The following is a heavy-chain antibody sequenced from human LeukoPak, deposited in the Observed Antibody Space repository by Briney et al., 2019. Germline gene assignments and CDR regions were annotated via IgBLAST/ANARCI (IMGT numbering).Heavy chain of an antibody. Sequence: GGSLRLSCAASGFTFSSYAMSWVRQAPGKRLEWVSAISGSGGTTYYADSVKGRFTISRDNSKNTLYVQMNSLRAEDTAVYYCARGRNYDISTGYPDSWGQGTLVTVSS. V-gene: IGHV3-23*01. D-gene: IGHD3-9*01. CDR2: ISGSGGTT. J-gene: IGHJ5*01. CDR1: GFTFSSYA. CDR3: ARGRNYDISTGYPDS.